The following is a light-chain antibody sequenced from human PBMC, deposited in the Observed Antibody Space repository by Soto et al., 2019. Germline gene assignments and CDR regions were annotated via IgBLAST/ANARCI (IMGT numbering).Light chain of an antibody. CDR2: DAS. V-gene: IGKV3-11*01. J-gene: IGKJ4*02. CDR3: QQRSNWPLT. Sequence: EVAWTQSAATLYSPPEEGVTLSCRASQSVSRYLAWNQQKRGQAPRLLIYDASNRAAGIPARFSGSGSGTDFTLTIGSLEPEDFAVYYCQQRSNWPLTFGGGTKVEIK. CDR1: QSVSRY.